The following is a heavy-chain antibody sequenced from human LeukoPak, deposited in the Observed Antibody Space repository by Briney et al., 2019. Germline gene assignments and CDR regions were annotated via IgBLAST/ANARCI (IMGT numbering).Heavy chain of an antibody. Sequence: AASLKISCTGSGYIFTSYWIGWVRHLPRKGLEWRGIIYPGDSDTRYSPSFQGQVTISADKSISTAYLQWSSLKASDTAMYYCARNLNISPDYWGQGTLVTVST. CDR2: IYPGDSDT. CDR1: GYIFTSYW. CDR3: ARNLNISPDY. J-gene: IGHJ4*02. V-gene: IGHV5-51*01. D-gene: IGHD1-14*01.